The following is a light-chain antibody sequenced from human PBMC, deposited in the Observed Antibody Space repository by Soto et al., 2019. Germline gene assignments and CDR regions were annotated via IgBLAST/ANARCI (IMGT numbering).Light chain of an antibody. J-gene: IGKJ3*01. V-gene: IGKV1-33*01. Sequence: DTQMPQYPSYLSAPVGDRVTITCQASEDISNFLNWYQQKPGKAPEPLIYDASNLKPGVPSRFSGSGSGTAFTLTISGLQPEDFATYYCQHYDNLPFTFGPGTKVDI. CDR3: QHYDNLPFT. CDR2: DAS. CDR1: EDISNF.